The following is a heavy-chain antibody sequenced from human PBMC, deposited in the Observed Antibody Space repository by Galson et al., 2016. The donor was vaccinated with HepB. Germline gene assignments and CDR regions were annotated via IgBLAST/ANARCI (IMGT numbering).Heavy chain of an antibody. D-gene: IGHD6-6*01. CDR2: ISSSSSTV. V-gene: IGHV3-48*02. CDR1: GFTFSNYG. J-gene: IGHJ4*02. Sequence: SLRLSCAASGFTFSNYGFNWVRQAPVKGLEWVSYISSSSSTVNYADSVKGRFTISRDNAKNSLNLQMNSLRDEDTAVYYCARGGAARPDYWGQGTLVTVSS. CDR3: ARGGAARPDY.